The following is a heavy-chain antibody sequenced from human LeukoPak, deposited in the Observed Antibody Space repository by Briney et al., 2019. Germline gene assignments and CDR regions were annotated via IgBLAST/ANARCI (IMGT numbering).Heavy chain of an antibody. J-gene: IGHJ4*02. CDR1: GDSISGGDYY. V-gene: IGHV4-61*02. CDR2: ISSSGST. Sequence: SETLSLTCTVSGDSISGGDYYWSWIRQPAGKGLEWIGRISSSGSTNYNPSLKSRVTISVDTSKNQFSLKLSSVTAADTAVYYCARLGNDSSGYYPPLIDYWGQGTLVTVSS. CDR3: ARLGNDSSGYYPPLIDY. D-gene: IGHD3-22*01.